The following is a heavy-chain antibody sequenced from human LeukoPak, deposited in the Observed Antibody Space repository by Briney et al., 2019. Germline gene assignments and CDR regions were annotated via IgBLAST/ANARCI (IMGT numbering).Heavy chain of an antibody. J-gene: IGHJ4*02. V-gene: IGHV3-23*01. D-gene: IGHD6-19*01. CDR2: ISGSGGST. Sequence: GGSLRLSCAASGFTFSSYAMSWVRQAPGKGLEWVSAISGSGGSTYYADSVKGRFTISRDNSKNTLYLQMNSLRAEDMAVYYCAKDASLWGSSGWYADYWGQGTLVTVSS. CDR1: GFTFSSYA. CDR3: AKDASLWGSSGWYADY.